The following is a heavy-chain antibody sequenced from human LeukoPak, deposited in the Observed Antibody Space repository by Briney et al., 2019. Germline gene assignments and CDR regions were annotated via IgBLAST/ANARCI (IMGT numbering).Heavy chain of an antibody. CDR3: ARVGTTVTTSSYWYFDL. CDR1: GGSISSYC. CDR2: IYYSGST. V-gene: IGHV4-59*01. J-gene: IGHJ2*01. Sequence: SETLSLTCTVSGGSISSYCWRWIRQPPGKGLEWIGYIYYSGSTNYNPSLKSRVTISVDTSKNQFSLKLSSVTAADTAVYYCARVGTTVTTSSYWYFDLWGRGTLVTVSS. D-gene: IGHD4-17*01.